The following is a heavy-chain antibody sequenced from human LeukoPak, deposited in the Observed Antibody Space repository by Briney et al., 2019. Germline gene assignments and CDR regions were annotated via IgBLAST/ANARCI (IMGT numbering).Heavy chain of an antibody. CDR1: GFTLSTYA. CDR2: INHTGRT. CDR3: ARARARLWGFDY. J-gene: IGHJ4*02. D-gene: IGHD5-18*01. Sequence: GSLRLSCGASGFTLSTYAMSWVRQTPGKGREWIGEINHTGRTYYNPSLKSRVTISVDTSKNKFSPKLSSVTAADTAVYYCARARARLWGFDYWGQGTLVTVSS. V-gene: IGHV4-34*01.